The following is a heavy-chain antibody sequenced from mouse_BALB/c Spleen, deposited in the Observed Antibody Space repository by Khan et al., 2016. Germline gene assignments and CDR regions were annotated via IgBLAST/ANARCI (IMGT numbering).Heavy chain of an antibody. V-gene: IGHV1-7*01. CDR1: GYTFTSYW. D-gene: IGHD2-4*01. CDR2: INPNTGYT. Sequence: QVQLQQSGAELAKPGASVKRSCKASGYTFTSYWMHWVKQRPGQGLEWIGYINPNTGYTEFIQKLKDKATLTADKSSSTVYMQLSSLTSEDSAVXYWARWKMITTFAYWGQGTLVTVSA. J-gene: IGHJ3*01. CDR3: ARWKMITTFAY.